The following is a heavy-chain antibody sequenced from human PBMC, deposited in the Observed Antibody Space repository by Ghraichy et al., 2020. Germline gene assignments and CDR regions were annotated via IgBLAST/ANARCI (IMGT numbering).Heavy chain of an antibody. CDR1: GGSISSYY. V-gene: IGHV4-59*01. CDR2: IYYSGST. J-gene: IGHJ5*02. Sequence: SETLSLTCTVSGGSISSYYWSWIRQPPGKGLEWIGYIYYSGSTNYNPSLKSRVTISVDTSKNQFSLKLSSVTAADTAVYYCARGGSPPGYDFWSGSGSTKYNWFDPWGQGTLLTVSS. CDR3: ARGGSPPGYDFWSGSGSTKYNWFDP. D-gene: IGHD3-3*01.